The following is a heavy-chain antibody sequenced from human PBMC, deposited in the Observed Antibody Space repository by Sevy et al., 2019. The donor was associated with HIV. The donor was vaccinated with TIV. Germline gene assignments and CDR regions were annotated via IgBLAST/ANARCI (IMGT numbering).Heavy chain of an antibody. CDR1: GGSFSGYY. CDR2: INHSGST. J-gene: IGHJ2*01. V-gene: IGHV4-34*01. D-gene: IGHD3-3*01. Sequence: SETLSLTCAVYGGSFSGYYWSWIRQPPGKGLEWIGEINHSGSTNYNPSLKSRVTISVDTSKNQFSLKLSSVTAADTAVYYCARGGYDFWSGYYRYFDLWGRDTLVTVSS. CDR3: ARGGYDFWSGYYRYFDL.